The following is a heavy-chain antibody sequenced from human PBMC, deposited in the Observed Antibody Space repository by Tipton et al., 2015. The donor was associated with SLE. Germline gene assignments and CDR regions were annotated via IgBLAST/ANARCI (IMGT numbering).Heavy chain of an antibody. J-gene: IGHJ4*02. CDR2: ISWNSGSI. V-gene: IGHV3-9*01. D-gene: IGHD6-13*01. Sequence: SLRLSCAASGFTFSSYGMHWVRQAPGKGLEWVSGISWNSGSIGYADSVKGRFTISRDNAKNSLYLQMNSLRAEDTALYYCAKDLGIAAAGPFDYWGQGTLVTVSS. CDR1: GFTFSSYG. CDR3: AKDLGIAAAGPFDY.